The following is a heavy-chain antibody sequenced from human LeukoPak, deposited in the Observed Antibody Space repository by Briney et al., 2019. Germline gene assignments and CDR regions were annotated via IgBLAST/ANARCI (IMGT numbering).Heavy chain of an antibody. V-gene: IGHV1-3*01. Sequence: ASVKVSCKASGYTFTSYAMHWVRQAPGQRLEWMGWINAGNGNTKYSQKFQGRVTITRDTSASTAYMELSSLRSEDTAVYYCARGSWAAAGVWGNYWGQGTLVTVSS. J-gene: IGHJ4*02. CDR2: INAGNGNT. D-gene: IGHD6-13*01. CDR1: GYTFTSYA. CDR3: ARGSWAAAGVWGNY.